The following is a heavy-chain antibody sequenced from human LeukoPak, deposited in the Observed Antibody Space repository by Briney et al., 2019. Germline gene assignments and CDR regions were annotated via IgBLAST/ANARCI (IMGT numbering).Heavy chain of an antibody. CDR2: INGDGSST. CDR1: GFSFSTYW. CDR3: ERALGGLGGYAFDY. Sequence: PGGSLRLSCAASGFSFSTYWMHWVRQAPGNGLLWVSRINGDGSSTSYADSVRGRFTISRDNAKNTLYLQMNSLRAEDTAVYYCERALGGLGGYAFDYWGQGTLVTVSS. V-gene: IGHV3-74*01. D-gene: IGHD5-12*01. J-gene: IGHJ4*02.